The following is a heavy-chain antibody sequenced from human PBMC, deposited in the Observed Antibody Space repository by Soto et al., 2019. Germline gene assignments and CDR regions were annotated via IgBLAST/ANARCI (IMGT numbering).Heavy chain of an antibody. CDR2: INYSGST. CDR3: ARPAMVHPGLFAI. CDR1: GVTIIRRH. J-gene: IGHJ3*02. V-gene: IGHV4-59*11. D-gene: IGHD5-18*01. Sequence: YETLSLTCNVSGVTIIRRHWSWIRQPLGKGLEWIGYINYSGSTNYNPSLKSRITISVDTSKSQFSLKLSSVTAADTAVYYCARPAMVHPGLFAIWGKGTIVT.